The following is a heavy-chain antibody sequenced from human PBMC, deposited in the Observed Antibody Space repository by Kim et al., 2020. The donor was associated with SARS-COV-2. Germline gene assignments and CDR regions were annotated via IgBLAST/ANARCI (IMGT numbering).Heavy chain of an antibody. CDR2: T. J-gene: IGHJ4*02. Sequence: THAHPSLKGRVTISVDTSKNQFSLKLSSVTAADTAVYYCARASCGVVITDWGQGTLVTVSS. CDR3: ARASCGVVITD. D-gene: IGHD3-3*01. V-gene: IGHV4-39*01.